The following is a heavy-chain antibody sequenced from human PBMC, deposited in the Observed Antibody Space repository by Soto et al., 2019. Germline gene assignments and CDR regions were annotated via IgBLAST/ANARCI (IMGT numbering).Heavy chain of an antibody. V-gene: IGHV4-31*03. J-gene: IGHJ5*02. CDR3: ARGWCSSTSCYTGNWFDP. D-gene: IGHD2-2*02. CDR1: GGSISSGGYY. Sequence: QVQLQESGPGLVKPSQTLSLTCTVSGGSISSGGYYWSWIRQHPGKGLEWIGYIYYSGSTYYNPSLKSRVTISVDKSKNQFSLKLSSVTAADTAVYYCARGWCSSTSCYTGNWFDPWGQGTLVTVSS. CDR2: IYYSGST.